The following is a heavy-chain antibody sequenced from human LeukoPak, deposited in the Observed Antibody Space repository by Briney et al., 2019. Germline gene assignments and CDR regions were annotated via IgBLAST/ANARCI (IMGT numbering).Heavy chain of an antibody. J-gene: IGHJ3*02. D-gene: IGHD6-13*01. CDR3: ARDTPIAAAAGAFDI. Sequence: GGSLRLSCAASGFTFSSYEMNWVRQAPGKGLEWVSSISSSSSYIYYADSVKGRFTISRDNAKNSLYLQMNSLRAEDTAVYYCARDTPIAAAAGAFDIWGQGTMVTVSS. CDR1: GFTFSSYE. V-gene: IGHV3-21*01. CDR2: ISSSSSYI.